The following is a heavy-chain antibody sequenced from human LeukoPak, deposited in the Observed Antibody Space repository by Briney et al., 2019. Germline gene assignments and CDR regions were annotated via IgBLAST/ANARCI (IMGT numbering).Heavy chain of an antibody. D-gene: IGHD6-13*01. V-gene: IGHV3-21*01. J-gene: IGHJ4*02. CDR3: ARAPGYRSFLDY. CDR2: ISSSSSYI. CDR1: GFTFRIYG. Sequence: GGSLRLSCTASGFTFRIYGMNWVRQAPGKGLEWVSFISSSSSYIYYADSVKGRFTISRDNAKNSLYLQMNSLRAEDTAVYYCARAPGYRSFLDYWGQGTLVTVSS.